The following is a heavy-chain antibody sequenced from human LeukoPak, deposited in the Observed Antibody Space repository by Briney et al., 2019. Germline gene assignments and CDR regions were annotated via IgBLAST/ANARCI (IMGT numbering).Heavy chain of an antibody. CDR1: GYTFTGYY. CDR2: INPNSGGT. CDR3: ARAVVVVPAAIYYDSSGYLFDY. Sequence: GASVKVSCKASGYTFTGYYMHWVRQAPGQGLEWMGWINPNSGGTNYAQKFQGRVTMTRDTSISTAYMELSRLRPDDTAVYYCARAVVVVPAAIYYDSSGYLFDYWGQGTLVTVSS. V-gene: IGHV1-2*02. D-gene: IGHD2-2*02. J-gene: IGHJ4*02.